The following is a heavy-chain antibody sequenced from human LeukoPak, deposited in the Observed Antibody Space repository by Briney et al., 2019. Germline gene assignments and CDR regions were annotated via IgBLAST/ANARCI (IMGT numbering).Heavy chain of an antibody. D-gene: IGHD5-24*01. CDR2: IKQDETQK. CDR3: ARDGYKDRYFDD. J-gene: IGHJ4*02. V-gene: IGHV3-7*01. Sequence: GGSLRLSCPASGFTFSSFWMGWVSQAQGKGMEWVANIKQDETQKYYVNSVRGRLTISRDNAKNSVFLQMNSLRGEDTAVYYGARDGYKDRYFDDWGQGTLVTVPS. CDR1: GFTFSSFW.